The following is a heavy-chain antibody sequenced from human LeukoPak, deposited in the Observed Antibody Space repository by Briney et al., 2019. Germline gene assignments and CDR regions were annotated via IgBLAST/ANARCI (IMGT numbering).Heavy chain of an antibody. CDR2: ISGSGDAT. CDR3: ARDDRISAAPDY. CDR1: GFMFSQHT. D-gene: IGHD6-13*01. J-gene: IGHJ4*02. Sequence: GGSLRLSCAVSGFMFSQHTMSWVRQAAGKRLEWVSSISGSGDATRYADSVRGRFTISRDNSKNTVFLQMNTLRTDDTALYYCARDDRISAAPDYWGQGTPVTVSS. V-gene: IGHV3-23*01.